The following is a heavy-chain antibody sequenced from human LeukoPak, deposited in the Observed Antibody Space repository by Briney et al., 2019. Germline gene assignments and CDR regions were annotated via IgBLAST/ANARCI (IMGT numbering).Heavy chain of an antibody. CDR3: ARRSVVIKGLDY. CDR1: GGSISSYY. CDR2: IFYSGST. Sequence: SETLSLTCTVSGGSISSYYWSWIRQPPGKGLEWIGYIFYSGSTNYNSSLKSRVTISVETSKNQFSLKLTSVTAADTAVYYCARRSVVIKGLDYWGQGTLVTVSS. J-gene: IGHJ4*02. D-gene: IGHD3-22*01. V-gene: IGHV4-59*08.